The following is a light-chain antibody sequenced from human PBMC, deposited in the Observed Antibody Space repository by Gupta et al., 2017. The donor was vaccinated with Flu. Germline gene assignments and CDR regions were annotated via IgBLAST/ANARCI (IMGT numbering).Light chain of an antibody. CDR3: CSYADGNTFV. CDR2: DVN. V-gene: IGLV2-11*01. J-gene: IGLJ1*01. CDR1: TSNIGGYNS. Sequence: QSALTQPRSVSGSPGPSVTISCTGTTSNIGGYNSVSWHQQHPGRAPKLMIYDVNQRPSGVPDRFSGSKSGNTASLTISGRQAEEEADFYCCSYADGNTFVFGPGTKVTVL.